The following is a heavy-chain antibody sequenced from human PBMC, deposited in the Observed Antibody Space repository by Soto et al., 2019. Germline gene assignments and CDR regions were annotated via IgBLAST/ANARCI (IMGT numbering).Heavy chain of an antibody. D-gene: IGHD6-6*01. J-gene: IGHJ6*02. CDR3: ARQLGGDYYGMDV. Sequence: GGSLRLSCAASGFTFTRYSMNWVRQAPGKGLEWVSSISSTTNYIYYGDSMKGRFTISRDNSKNTLYLQMNSLRAEDTAVYYCARQLGGDYYGMDVWGQGTTVTVS. CDR2: ISSTTNYI. CDR1: GFTFTRYS. V-gene: IGHV3-21*04.